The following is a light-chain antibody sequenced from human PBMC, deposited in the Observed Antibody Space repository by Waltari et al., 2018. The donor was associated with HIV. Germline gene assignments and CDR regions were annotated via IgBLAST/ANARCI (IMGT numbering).Light chain of an antibody. CDR1: SSTIGSNT. CDR2: TSN. CDR3: AAWDDSLNAWV. J-gene: IGLJ3*02. V-gene: IGLV1-44*01. Sequence: QSVLTQPPSASGTPGQRVPISCSGTSSTIGSNTVHWYQQLPGTAPKLLIYTSNQRPSGVPDRFSGSKSGTSASRAISGLLSEDEGDYYCAAWDDSLNAWVFGGGTKLTVL.